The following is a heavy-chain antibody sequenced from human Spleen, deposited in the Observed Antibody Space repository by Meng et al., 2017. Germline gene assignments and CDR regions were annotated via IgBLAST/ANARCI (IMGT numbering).Heavy chain of an antibody. CDR3: ARGGPIDY. V-gene: IGHV4-61*01. D-gene: IGHD1-26*01. J-gene: IGHJ4*02. CDR2: FYYSGST. Sequence: LPQWGQGLLKPPGTLSLTFVGPGGPVSNAIYFWGWIRQPPGKGLEWVGYFYYSGSTNYNPSLKSRVTISVDTSKNQFSLRLSSVTAADTAVYYCARGGPIDYWGQGTLVTVSS. CDR1: GGPVSNAIYF.